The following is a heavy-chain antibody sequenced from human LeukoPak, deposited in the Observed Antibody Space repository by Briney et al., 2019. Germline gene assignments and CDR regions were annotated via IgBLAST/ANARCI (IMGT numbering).Heavy chain of an antibody. J-gene: IGHJ4*02. CDR3: AGDGTSTDDY. Sequence: ASVKVSCKTSGYIFSNFGISWVRQAPGQGLEWMGWISGNNDNPNYGQKFQDRFTVTTDSSTSTAYMELRNLRSDDTAVYYCAGDGTSTDDYWGQGTLVTVSS. V-gene: IGHV1-18*04. CDR2: ISGNNDNP. CDR1: GYIFSNFG. D-gene: IGHD2-2*01.